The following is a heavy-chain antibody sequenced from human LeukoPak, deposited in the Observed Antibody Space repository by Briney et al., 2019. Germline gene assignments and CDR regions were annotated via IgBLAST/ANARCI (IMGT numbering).Heavy chain of an antibody. CDR3: ASIYYYDSAPIDP. V-gene: IGHV4-38-2*02. CDR1: GYSISSGYY. Sequence: SETLSLTCTVSGYSISSGYYWGWIRQPPGKGLEWIGSIYHSGSTNYNPSLKSRVTISVDTSKNQFSLKLSSVTAADTAVYYCASIYYYDSAPIDPWGQGTLVTVSS. CDR2: IYHSGST. D-gene: IGHD3-22*01. J-gene: IGHJ5*02.